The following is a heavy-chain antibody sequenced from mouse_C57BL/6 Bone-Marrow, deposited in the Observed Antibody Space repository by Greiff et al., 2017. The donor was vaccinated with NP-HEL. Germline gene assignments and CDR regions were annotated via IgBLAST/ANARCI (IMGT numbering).Heavy chain of an antibody. Sequence: ESGAELARPGASVKLSCKASGYTFTSYGISWVKQRTGQGLEWIGEIYPRSGNTYYNEKFKGKATLTADKSSSTAYMELRSLPSEDSAVYFCARYPLYYGSSYVRYFDVWGTGTTVTVSS. CDR3: ARYPLYYGSSYVRYFDV. D-gene: IGHD1-1*01. V-gene: IGHV1-81*01. CDR1: GYTFTSYG. J-gene: IGHJ1*03. CDR2: IYPRSGNT.